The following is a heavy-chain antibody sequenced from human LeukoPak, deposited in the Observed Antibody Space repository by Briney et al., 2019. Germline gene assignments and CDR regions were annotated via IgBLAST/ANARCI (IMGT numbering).Heavy chain of an antibody. D-gene: IGHD6-13*01. J-gene: IGHJ5*02. CDR3: AKYGKRGAAAGNWFDP. CDR1: GFTFDDYG. V-gene: IGHV3-30*02. Sequence: GGSLRLSCAASGFTFDDYGMSWVRQAPGKGLEWVAFIRYDGSNKYYADSVKGRFTISRDNSKNTLYLQMNGLRAEDTAVYYCAKYGKRGAAAGNWFDPWGQGTLVTVSS. CDR2: IRYDGSNK.